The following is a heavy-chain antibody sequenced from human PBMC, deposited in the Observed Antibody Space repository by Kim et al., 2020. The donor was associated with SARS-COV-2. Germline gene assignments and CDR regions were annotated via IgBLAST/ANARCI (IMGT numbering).Heavy chain of an antibody. CDR3: ARCGGDCYWARFDP. CDR2: IYYSGST. D-gene: IGHD2-21*02. CDR1: GGSISSYY. V-gene: IGHV4-59*01. Sequence: SETLSLTCTVSGGSISSYYWSWIRQPPGKGLEWIGYIYYSGSTNYNPSLKSRVTISVDTSKNQFSLKLSSVTAADTAVYYCARCGGDCYWARFDPWGQGTLVTVSS. J-gene: IGHJ5*02.